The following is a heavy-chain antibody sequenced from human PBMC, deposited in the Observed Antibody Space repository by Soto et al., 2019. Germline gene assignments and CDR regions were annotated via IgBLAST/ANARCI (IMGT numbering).Heavy chain of an antibody. J-gene: IGHJ5*02. Sequence: QITLKESGPTLVKPTQTLTLTCTFSGFSLTTRGVGVGWIRQPPGTALECLALIYWDDEKRYSPSLQSRLSITKDTSKNQVVLTMTNVDPVHTATYYCAHIPNYYQYDWFDPWGQGTLVSVSS. V-gene: IGHV2-5*02. CDR2: IYWDDEK. D-gene: IGHD3-16*01. CDR1: GFSLTTRGVG. CDR3: AHIPNYYQYDWFDP.